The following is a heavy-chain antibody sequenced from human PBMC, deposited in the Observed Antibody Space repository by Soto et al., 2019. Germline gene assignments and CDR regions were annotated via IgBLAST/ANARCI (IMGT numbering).Heavy chain of an antibody. CDR1: GYTFTSYG. CDR3: ARAVVRAAAGSYWYFDL. D-gene: IGHD6-13*01. Sequence: ASVKVSCKASGYTFTSYGISWVRQAPGQGLEWMGWISAYNGNTNYAQKLQGRVTMTTDTSTSTAYMELRSLRSDDTAVYYCARAVVRAAAGSYWYFDLWGRGTLVTVSS. J-gene: IGHJ2*01. CDR2: ISAYNGNT. V-gene: IGHV1-18*01.